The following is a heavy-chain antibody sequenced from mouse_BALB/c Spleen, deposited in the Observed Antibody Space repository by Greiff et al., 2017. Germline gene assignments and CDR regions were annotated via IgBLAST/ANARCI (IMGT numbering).Heavy chain of an antibody. J-gene: IGHJ3*01. CDR1: GFTFSSYA. D-gene: IGHD1-1*01. CDR3: AREGDYYGSSMTWFAY. CDR2: ISSGGSYT. Sequence: EVKLMESGGGLVKPGGSLKLSCAASGFTFSSYAMSWVRQTPEKRLEWVATISSGGSYTYYPDSVKGRFTISRDNAKNTLYLQMSSLRSEDTAMYYCAREGDYYGSSMTWFAYWGQGTLVTVSA. V-gene: IGHV5-9-3*01.